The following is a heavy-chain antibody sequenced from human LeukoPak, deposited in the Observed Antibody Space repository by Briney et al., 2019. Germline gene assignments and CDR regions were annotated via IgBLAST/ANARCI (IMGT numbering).Heavy chain of an antibody. D-gene: IGHD3-9*01. Sequence: ASVKVSCKASGYTFTSYGISWVRQAPGQGLEWMGWISAYNGNTNYAQKLQGRVTMTTDTSTSTAYMELRSLRSDDTAVYYCARAGELRYFDWLLESDSDYWGQGTLVTVSS. CDR2: ISAYNGNT. J-gene: IGHJ4*02. CDR1: GYTFTSYG. CDR3: ARAGELRYFDWLLESDSDY. V-gene: IGHV1-18*01.